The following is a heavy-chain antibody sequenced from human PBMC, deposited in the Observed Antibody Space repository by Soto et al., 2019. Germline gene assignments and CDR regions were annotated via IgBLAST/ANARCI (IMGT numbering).Heavy chain of an antibody. CDR3: AHRPRSYDPFDY. CDR2: IYWDDDK. D-gene: IGHD5-18*01. CDR1: GFSLSTSGVG. Sequence: QITLKESGPTLVKPTQTLTLTCTFSGFSLSTSGVGVGWIRQPPGKALEWLAPIYWDDDKRYSPSLKSRLTITKDTSKNQVVLTMTNMDPVDTATYYCAHRPRSYDPFDYWGQGTLVTVSS. J-gene: IGHJ4*02. V-gene: IGHV2-5*02.